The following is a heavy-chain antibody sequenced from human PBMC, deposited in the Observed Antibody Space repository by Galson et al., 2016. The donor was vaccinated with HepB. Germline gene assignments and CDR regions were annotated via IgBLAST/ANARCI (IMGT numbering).Heavy chain of an antibody. Sequence: SLRLSCAASGFSFSNYGMYWVRQAPGKGLEWVTVIWYDGSNKYYADSVKGRFTISRDNSKNTLYLQMNSLRAEDTAVYYCAKDGRIYCSSASCHDHFHYWGQGTLVTVSS. J-gene: IGHJ4*02. V-gene: IGHV3-33*06. CDR1: GFSFSNYG. D-gene: IGHD2-2*01. CDR3: AKDGRIYCSSASCHDHFHY. CDR2: IWYDGSNK.